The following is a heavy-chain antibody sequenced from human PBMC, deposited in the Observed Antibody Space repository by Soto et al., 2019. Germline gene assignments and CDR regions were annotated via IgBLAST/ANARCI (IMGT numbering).Heavy chain of an antibody. V-gene: IGHV3-23*01. Sequence: EGSLRLSCVASGFTLSSYAMSWVRQAPGKGLEWVSAISGSGGSTYYADSVKGRFTISRDNSKNTLYLQMNSLRAEDTAVYYCAKRLTIFGVVDYFDYWGQGTLVTVSS. CDR3: AKRLTIFGVVDYFDY. CDR2: ISGSGGST. D-gene: IGHD3-3*01. J-gene: IGHJ4*02. CDR1: GFTLSSYA.